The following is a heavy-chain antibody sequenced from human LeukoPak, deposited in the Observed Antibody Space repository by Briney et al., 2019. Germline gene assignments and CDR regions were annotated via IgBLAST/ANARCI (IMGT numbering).Heavy chain of an antibody. D-gene: IGHD3-22*01. CDR3: ARDDYYDSSGYYFMDY. J-gene: IGHJ4*02. CDR2: ISAYNGNT. CDR1: GYTFTSYG. Sequence: ASVKVSCKASGYTFTSYGISWVRQAPGQGLEWMGWISAYNGNTNYAQKLQVRVTMTTDTSTSTAYMELRSLRSDDTAVYYCARDDYYDSSGYYFMDYWGQGTLVTVSS. V-gene: IGHV1-18*01.